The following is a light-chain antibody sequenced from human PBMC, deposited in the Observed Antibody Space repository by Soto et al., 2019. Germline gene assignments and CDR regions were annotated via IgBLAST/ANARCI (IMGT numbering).Light chain of an antibody. CDR3: QQYNSYPIT. V-gene: IGKV1-5*01. Sequence: DIQMTQTPSTQSASVGDRVTMTCRASQSISSWLAWYQQKPGKAPKLLIYDASSLESGVPSRFSGSGSGTEFTLTISSLQPDDFATYYCQQYNSYPITFGQGTRLEIK. CDR2: DAS. CDR1: QSISSW. J-gene: IGKJ5*01.